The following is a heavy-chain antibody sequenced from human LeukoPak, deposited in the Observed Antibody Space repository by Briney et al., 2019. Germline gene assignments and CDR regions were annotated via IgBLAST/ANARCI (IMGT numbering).Heavy chain of an antibody. CDR2: IIPIFGTA. CDR3: ARSPDSSSGYFPDY. D-gene: IGHD3-22*01. J-gene: IGHJ4*02. V-gene: IGHV1-69*13. CDR1: GGTFSSYA. Sequence: EASVKVSCKASGGTFSSYAISWVRQAPGQGLEWMGGIIPIFGTANYAQKFQGRVTITADESTSTAYMELSSLRSEDTAVYYCARSPDSSSGYFPDYWGQGTLVTVSS.